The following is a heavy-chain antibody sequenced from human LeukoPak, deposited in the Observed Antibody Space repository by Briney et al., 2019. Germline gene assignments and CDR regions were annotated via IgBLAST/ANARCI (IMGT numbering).Heavy chain of an antibody. CDR1: GFTFSSYA. Sequence: PGGSLRLSCAASGFTFSSYAMSWVRQAPGKGLEWVSRIYSDESSTYYADSVKGRFTISRDNAKNILYLQMSSLRAEGTAVYYCAKGEVYFDYWGQGTLVTVSS. D-gene: IGHD1-26*01. CDR3: AKGEVYFDY. V-gene: IGHV3-23*03. CDR2: IYSDESST. J-gene: IGHJ4*02.